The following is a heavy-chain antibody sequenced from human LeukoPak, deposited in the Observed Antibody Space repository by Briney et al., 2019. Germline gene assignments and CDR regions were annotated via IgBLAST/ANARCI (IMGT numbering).Heavy chain of an antibody. J-gene: IGHJ6*03. CDR2: IYYSGST. CDR3: ARDSVGVVTYYYYYYMDV. Sequence: SETLSLTCTVSGASIISDTYYWGWIRQPPGKGLEWIGSIYYSGSTYYSPSLKSRVTMSVDTSTNQFSLKLISVTAADTAVYYCARDSVGVVTYYYYYYMDVWGKGTTVTVSS. CDR1: GASIISDTYY. D-gene: IGHD3-3*01. V-gene: IGHV4-39*07.